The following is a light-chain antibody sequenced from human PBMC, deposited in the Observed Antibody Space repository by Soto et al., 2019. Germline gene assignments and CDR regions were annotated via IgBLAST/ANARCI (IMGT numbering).Light chain of an antibody. V-gene: IGKV3-20*01. Sequence: EFVLTQSPGTLSLSPGERATLSCRASQTVRNNYLAWYQQKPGQAPRLLIYDASSRATGIPDRFSGGGSGTDFTLTISSLETEDFAVYYCQQFSSYPLTFGGGTKV. CDR3: QQFSSYPLT. J-gene: IGKJ4*01. CDR1: QTVRNNY. CDR2: DAS.